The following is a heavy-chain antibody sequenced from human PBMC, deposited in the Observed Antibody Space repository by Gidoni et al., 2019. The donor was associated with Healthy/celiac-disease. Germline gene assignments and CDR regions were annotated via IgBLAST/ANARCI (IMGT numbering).Heavy chain of an antibody. Sequence: QVQLQESCPGLVKPSQNLSLTCTVSGGSISSGCYYWRWIRQHPGKGLEWIGYIYYSGSTYYNPSLKSRVTISVDTYKNQFSLKLSSVTAADTAVYYCARGASLRFLEWLSNYYYGMDVWGQGTTVTVSS. CDR2: IYYSGST. CDR3: ARGASLRFLEWLSNYYYGMDV. D-gene: IGHD3-3*01. V-gene: IGHV4-31*03. CDR1: GGSISSGCYY. J-gene: IGHJ6*02.